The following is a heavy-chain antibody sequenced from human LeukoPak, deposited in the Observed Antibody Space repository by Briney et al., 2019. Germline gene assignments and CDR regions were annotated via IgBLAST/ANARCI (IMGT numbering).Heavy chain of an antibody. CDR3: ARGNYGSGSYYKFDY. CDR1: GGTFSSYA. CDR2: IIPIFGTA. Sequence: SVKVSCKASGGTFSSYAISWVRQAPGQGLVWMGGIIPIFGTANYAQKFQGRVTITADESTSTAYMELSSLRSEDTAVYYCARGNYGSGSYYKFDYWGQGTLVTVSS. J-gene: IGHJ4*02. D-gene: IGHD3-10*01. V-gene: IGHV1-69*01.